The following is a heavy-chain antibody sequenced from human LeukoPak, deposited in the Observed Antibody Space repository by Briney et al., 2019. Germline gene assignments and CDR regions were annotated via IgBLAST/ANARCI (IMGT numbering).Heavy chain of an antibody. CDR3: ARGITMVRGVIIRYYYYGMDV. D-gene: IGHD3-10*01. CDR1: GGSFSGYY. Sequence: SETLSLTCAVYGGSFSGYYWSWIRQPPGKGLEWIGEINHSGSTNYNPSLKSRVTISVDTSKNQFSLKLSSVTAADTAVYYCARGITMVRGVIIRYYYYGMDVWGQGTTVTVSS. V-gene: IGHV4-34*01. CDR2: INHSGST. J-gene: IGHJ6*02.